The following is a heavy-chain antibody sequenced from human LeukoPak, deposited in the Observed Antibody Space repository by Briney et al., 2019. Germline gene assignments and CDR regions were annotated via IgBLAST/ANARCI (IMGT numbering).Heavy chain of an antibody. CDR1: GFTFSSYG. D-gene: IGHD3-22*01. V-gene: IGHV3-33*01. J-gene: IGHJ4*02. CDR2: IWYDGSNK. Sequence: GGSLRLPCAASGFTFSSYGMHWVRQAPGKGLEWVAVIWYDGSNKYYADSVKGRFTISRDNSKNTLYLQMNSLRAEDTAVYYCARDPRRFYDSSGYSDFWGQGTLVTVSS. CDR3: ARDPRRFYDSSGYSDF.